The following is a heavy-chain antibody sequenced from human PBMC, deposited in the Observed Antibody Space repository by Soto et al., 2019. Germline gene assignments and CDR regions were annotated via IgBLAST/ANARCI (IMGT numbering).Heavy chain of an antibody. D-gene: IGHD3-10*01. CDR3: ARGGGYYGSGSYYFRYYGMDV. CDR1: GYTFTSYD. CDR2: MNPNSGNT. J-gene: IGHJ6*02. Sequence: ASVKVSCKASGYTFTSYDINWVRQATGQGLEWMGWMNPNSGNTGYAQKFQGRVTMTRNTSISTAYMELSSLRSEDTAVYDCARGGGYYGSGSYYFRYYGMDVWGQGTTVTVSS. V-gene: IGHV1-8*01.